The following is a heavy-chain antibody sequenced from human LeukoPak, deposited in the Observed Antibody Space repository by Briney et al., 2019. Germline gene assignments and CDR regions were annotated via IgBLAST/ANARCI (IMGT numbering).Heavy chain of an antibody. J-gene: IGHJ6*03. CDR2: IYSGGST. Sequence: PGGSLRLSCAASGFTVSSNYMSWVRQAPGKGLEWVSVIYSGGSTYYADSVKGRLTISRDNSKNTLYLQMNSLRAEDTAVYYCAGLIVGAIYYYYYYMDVWGKGTTVTVSS. CDR3: AGLIVGAIYYYYYYMDV. CDR1: GFTVSSNY. D-gene: IGHD1-26*01. V-gene: IGHV3-53*01.